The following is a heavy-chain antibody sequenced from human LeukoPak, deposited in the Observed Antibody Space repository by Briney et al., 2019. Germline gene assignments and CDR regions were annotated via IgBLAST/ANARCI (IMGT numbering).Heavy chain of an antibody. V-gene: IGHV1-8*03. CDR2: MNPNSGNT. D-gene: IGHD1-26*01. Sequence: GASVKVSCKASGYTFTSYDINWVRQATGQGLEWMGWMNPNSGNTGYAQKFQGRVTITRNTSISTAYMELSSLRSEDTAVYYCARSGGSYYYYYYYMDVWGKGTTVTVSS. CDR1: GYTFTSYD. J-gene: IGHJ6*03. CDR3: ARSGGSYYYYYYYMDV.